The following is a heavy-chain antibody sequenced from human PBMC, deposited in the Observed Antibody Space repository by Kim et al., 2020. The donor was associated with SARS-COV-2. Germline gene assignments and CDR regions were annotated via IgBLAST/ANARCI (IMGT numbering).Heavy chain of an antibody. CDR2: MKAPDDNT. D-gene: IGHD5-12*01. J-gene: IGHJ4*02. CDR3: VKGAWLDY. Sequence: GGSLRLSCVASGFNFGTFDMSWVRQAPGKGLKWLSVMKAPDDNTYYAESVKGRFTVSRDSARNMLYLQMNSLRADDTAVYYCVKGAWLDYWGPGTLVTVSS. V-gene: IGHV3-23*01. CDR1: GFNFGTFD.